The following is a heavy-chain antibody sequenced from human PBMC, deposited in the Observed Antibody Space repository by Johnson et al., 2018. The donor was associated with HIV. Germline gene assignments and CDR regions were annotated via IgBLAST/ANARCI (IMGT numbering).Heavy chain of an antibody. CDR2: ISSSGSTI. D-gene: IGHD3-3*01. J-gene: IGHJ3*02. CDR1: GFTFSDYY. CDR3: ARTTLRFLDRGDDAFDI. V-gene: IGHV3-11*04. Sequence: VQLVESGGGLVKPGGSLRLSCAASGFTFSDYYMSWIRQAPGKGLEWVSYISSSGSTIYYADSVKGRFTISRDNSKNILYLQMNSLRAEDTAVYYWARTTLRFLDRGDDAFDIWGQGTMVTVSS.